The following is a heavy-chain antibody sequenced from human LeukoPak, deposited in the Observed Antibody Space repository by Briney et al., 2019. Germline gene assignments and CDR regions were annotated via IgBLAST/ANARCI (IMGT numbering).Heavy chain of an antibody. CDR3: ARLQWPVTGWFDP. CDR2: INHSGST. J-gene: IGHJ5*02. Sequence: PSETLSLTCAVYGGSFSGYYWSWIRQPPGKGLEWIGEINHSGSTNYNPSLKSRVTISVDTSKNQFSLKLSSVTAADTAVYYCARLQWPVTGWFDPWGQGTLVTVSS. V-gene: IGHV4-34*01. CDR1: GGSFSGYY. D-gene: IGHD6-19*01.